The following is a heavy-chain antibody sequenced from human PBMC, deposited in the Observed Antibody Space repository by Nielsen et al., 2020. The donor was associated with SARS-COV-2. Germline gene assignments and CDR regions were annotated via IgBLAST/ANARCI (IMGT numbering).Heavy chain of an antibody. Sequence: GGSLRLSCAASGFTFSSYAMSWVRQGPGKGLEWVSGLSASGYTTFYADSVQGRFTIFRDNSEKTVYLQMNSLRAEDTALYFCARDRDLSGSSGYYGFADYWGQGTLVTVSS. CDR3: ARDRDLSGSSGYYGFADY. CDR1: GFTFSSYA. V-gene: IGHV3-23*01. D-gene: IGHD3-22*01. CDR2: LSASGYTT. J-gene: IGHJ4*02.